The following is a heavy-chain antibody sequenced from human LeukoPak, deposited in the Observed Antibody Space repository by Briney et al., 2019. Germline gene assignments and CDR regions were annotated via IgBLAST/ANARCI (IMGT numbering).Heavy chain of an antibody. J-gene: IGHJ4*02. Sequence: GGSLKLSCAASGFTFSSYAMHWVRQAPGKGLEWVAVISYDGSNKYYADSVKGRFTISRDNSKNTLYLQMNSLRAEDTAVYYCAKSYYDSSGYRGDLEYWGQGTLVTVSS. CDR2: ISYDGSNK. D-gene: IGHD3-22*01. CDR1: GFTFSSYA. V-gene: IGHV3-30*04. CDR3: AKSYYDSSGYRGDLEY.